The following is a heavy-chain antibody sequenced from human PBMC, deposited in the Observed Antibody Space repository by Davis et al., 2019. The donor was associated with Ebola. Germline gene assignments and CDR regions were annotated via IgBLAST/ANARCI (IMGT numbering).Heavy chain of an antibody. J-gene: IGHJ3*02. CDR2: IYWNDDK. CDR1: GFSLSTSGVG. Sequence: SGPTLVKPTQTLTLTCTFSGFSLSTSGVGVGWIRQPPGKALEWLALIYWNDDKRYSPSLKSRLTITKDTSKNQVVLTMTNMDPVDTATYYCAHTYCSSTSCYVDAFDIWGQGTMVTVSS. CDR3: AHTYCSSTSCYVDAFDI. D-gene: IGHD2-2*01. V-gene: IGHV2-5*01.